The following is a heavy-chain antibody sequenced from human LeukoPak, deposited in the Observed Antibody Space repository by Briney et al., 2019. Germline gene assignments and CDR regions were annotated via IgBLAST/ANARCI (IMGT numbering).Heavy chain of an antibody. D-gene: IGHD3-22*01. CDR2: IYYSGRT. V-gene: IGHV4-59*11. CDR3: ARLLDNDSSGDPDTFDM. J-gene: IGHJ3*02. CDR1: GGSISSHY. Sequence: PSETLSLTCTVAGGSISSHYWSWIRQPPGKGLEWIGFIYYSGRTRYNPSLHSRGTISADTSKNHLSLKLTSVTAADTAVYYCARLLDNDSSGDPDTFDMWGQGIMVTVAS.